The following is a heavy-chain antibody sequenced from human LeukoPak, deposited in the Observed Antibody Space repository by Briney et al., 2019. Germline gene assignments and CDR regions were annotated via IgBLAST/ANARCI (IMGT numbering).Heavy chain of an antibody. Sequence: PGGSLRLSCAASRFTFSSFAMSWIRQAPGKGLEWVSSIDKIGVGTYYADSVRGRFTISRDNSKNTLFLQMNSLRAEDSAVYYCAKDYVVGSIDYWGQGTLVTVSS. CDR1: RFTFSSFA. J-gene: IGHJ4*02. D-gene: IGHD2-21*01. CDR2: IDKIGVGT. V-gene: IGHV3-23*01. CDR3: AKDYVVGSIDY.